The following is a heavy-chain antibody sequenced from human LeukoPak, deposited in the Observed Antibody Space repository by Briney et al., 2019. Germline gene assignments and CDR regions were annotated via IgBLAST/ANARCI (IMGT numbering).Heavy chain of an antibody. CDR2: VNPNSGGT. CDR1: GFTFTGYY. V-gene: IGHV1-2*02. J-gene: IGHJ4*02. Sequence: GASVKVSCKASGFTFTGYYIHWVRQAPGQGLGWMGWVNPNSGGTNYAQMFQGRVTLTRDTSINTAYMELSGLRSDDTAVYYCARDSYGGNWSLGYWGRGTLVTVSS. D-gene: IGHD4-23*01. CDR3: ARDSYGGNWSLGY.